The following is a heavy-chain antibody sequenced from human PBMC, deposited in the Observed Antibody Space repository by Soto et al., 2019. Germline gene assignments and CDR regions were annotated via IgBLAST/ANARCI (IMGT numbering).Heavy chain of an antibody. V-gene: IGHV1-18*01. D-gene: IGHD5-18*01. CDR3: ARGHVDADMVLNPGLFDY. J-gene: IGHJ4*02. Sequence: GPSVKVSCKASGYTFTSYGISWVRQAPGQGLEWMGWISAYNGNTNYAQKLQGRVTMTTDTSTSTAYMELRSLRSDDTAVYYCARGHVDADMVLNPGLFDYWGQGTLVTVSS. CDR1: GYTFTSYG. CDR2: ISAYNGNT.